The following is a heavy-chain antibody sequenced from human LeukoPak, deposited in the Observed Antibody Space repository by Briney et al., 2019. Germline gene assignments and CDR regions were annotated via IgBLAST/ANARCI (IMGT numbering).Heavy chain of an antibody. CDR3: AKDEVTRGYYYVDV. Sequence: GGSLRLSCAASGFTFSNYGMQWVRQAPGKGLEWVAFIRYDGGNKYYADSVKGRFTISRDNSKNTLYLQMNSLRAEDTAVYYCAKDEVTRGYYYVDVWGTGTTVTVSS. D-gene: IGHD4-11*01. J-gene: IGHJ6*03. CDR1: GFTFSNYG. CDR2: IRYDGGNK. V-gene: IGHV3-30*02.